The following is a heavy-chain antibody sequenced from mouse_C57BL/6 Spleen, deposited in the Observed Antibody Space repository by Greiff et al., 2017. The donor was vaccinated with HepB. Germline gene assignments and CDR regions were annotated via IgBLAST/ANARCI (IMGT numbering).Heavy chain of an antibody. D-gene: IGHD2-1*01. V-gene: IGHV5-17*01. CDR2: ISSGSSTI. CDR3: AIYYGNDYWYFDV. CDR1: GFTFSDYG. J-gene: IGHJ1*03. Sequence: EVHLVESGGGLVKPGGSLKLSCAASGFTFSDYGMHWVRQAPEKGLEWVAYISSGSSTIYYADTVKGRFTISRDNAKNTLFLQMTSLRSEDTAMYYCAIYYGNDYWYFDVWGTGTTVTVSS.